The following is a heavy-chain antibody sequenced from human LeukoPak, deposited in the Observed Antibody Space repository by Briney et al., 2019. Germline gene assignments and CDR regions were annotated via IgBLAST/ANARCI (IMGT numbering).Heavy chain of an antibody. CDR1: GFTFSSYA. V-gene: IGHV3-23*01. D-gene: IGHD2-15*01. CDR2: ISGSGGGT. CDR3: AKDRGGGNLDFDY. J-gene: IGHJ4*02. Sequence: PGGSLRLSCAASGFTFSSYAMTWVRQAPGKGLEWVSVISGSGGGTYYADSVRGRFTISRDNSKNTLYLQMSSLRAEDTAVYYCAKDRGGGNLDFDYWGQGTLVTVSS.